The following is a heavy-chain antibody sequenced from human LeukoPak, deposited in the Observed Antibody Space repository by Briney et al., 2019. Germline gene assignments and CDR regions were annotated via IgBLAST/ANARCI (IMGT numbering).Heavy chain of an antibody. CDR3: ARDTEVLMVYAIDPPFDY. D-gene: IGHD2-8*01. V-gene: IGHV1-18*01. Sequence: GASVKVSCKASGYTFTSYGISWVRQAPGQGLEWMGWISAYNGKTNYAQKLQGRVTMTTDTSTSTAYIELRSLRSDDTAVYYCARDTEVLMVYAIDPPFDYWGQGTLVTVSS. CDR1: GYTFTSYG. CDR2: ISAYNGKT. J-gene: IGHJ4*02.